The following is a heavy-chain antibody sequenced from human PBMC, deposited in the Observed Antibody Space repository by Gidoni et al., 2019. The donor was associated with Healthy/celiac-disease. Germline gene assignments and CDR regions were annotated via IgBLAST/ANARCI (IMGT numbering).Heavy chain of an antibody. J-gene: IGHJ4*02. CDR1: GFTFSNAW. Sequence: EVQLVESGGGLVKPGGSLRLSCAASGFTFSNAWMSWVRQAPGKGVEWVGRIKSKTDGGTTDYAAPVKGRFTISRDDSKNTLYLQMNSLKTEDTAVYYCTTDWAVTTRFDYWGQGTLVTVSS. V-gene: IGHV3-15*01. D-gene: IGHD4-17*01. CDR3: TTDWAVTTRFDY. CDR2: IKSKTDGGTT.